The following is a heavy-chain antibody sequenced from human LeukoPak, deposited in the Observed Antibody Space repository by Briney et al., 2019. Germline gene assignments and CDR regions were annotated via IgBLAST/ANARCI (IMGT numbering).Heavy chain of an antibody. CDR2: IYHSGST. CDR3: ASGSCSSTSCYTGAFDI. J-gene: IGHJ3*02. CDR1: GGSISSGGYY. V-gene: IGHV4-30-2*01. Sequence: SETLSLTCTVSGGSISSGGYYWSWIRQPPGKGLEWIGYIYHSGSTYYNPSLKSRVTISVDRSKSQFSLKLSSVTAADTAVYYCASGSCSSTSCYTGAFDIWGQGTMVTVSS. D-gene: IGHD2-2*02.